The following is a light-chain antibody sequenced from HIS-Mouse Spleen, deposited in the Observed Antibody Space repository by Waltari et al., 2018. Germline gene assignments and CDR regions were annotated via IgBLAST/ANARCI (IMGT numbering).Light chain of an antibody. CDR3: CSYAGSSTSV. Sequence: QSALTQPASVSGSPGQSITIPCTGTISDVGSYNLVSWSQPHPGKTPKLMVYEGSKRTSGVSNRFSGSKSGNTASLTISGLQAEDEADYYCCSYAGSSTSVFGGGTKLTVL. CDR2: EGS. CDR1: ISDVGSYNL. J-gene: IGLJ3*02. V-gene: IGLV2-23*01.